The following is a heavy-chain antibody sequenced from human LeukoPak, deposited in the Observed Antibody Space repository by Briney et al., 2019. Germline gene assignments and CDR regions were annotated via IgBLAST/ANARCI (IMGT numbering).Heavy chain of an antibody. J-gene: IGHJ4*02. CDR2: IYYSGST. CDR3: ARARWLFGGSYYFDY. Sequence: SGTLSLTCTVSGGSISSYYWSWIRQPPGKGLEWIGYIYYSGSTNYNPSLKSRVTISVDTSKNQFSLKLSSVTAADTAVYYCARARWLFGGSYYFDYWGQGTLVTVSS. CDR1: GGSISSYY. V-gene: IGHV4-59*01. D-gene: IGHD3-16*01.